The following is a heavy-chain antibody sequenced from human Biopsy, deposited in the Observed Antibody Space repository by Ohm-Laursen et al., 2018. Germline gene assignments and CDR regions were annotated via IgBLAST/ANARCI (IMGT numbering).Heavy chain of an antibody. J-gene: IGHJ4*01. CDR1: GFIFRNYA. CDR2: FNSDGTDT. D-gene: IGHD1-7*01. V-gene: IGHV3-23*01. CDR3: ARDYTWNYVGIGY. Sequence: GSLRLSCSASGFIFRNYAMGWIRQAPGKGLEWVSRFNSDGTDTTYAGSVKGRFTISRDNSKNTVSLQMDSLRAEDTALYYCARDYTWNYVGIGYWGHGTLVTVSS.